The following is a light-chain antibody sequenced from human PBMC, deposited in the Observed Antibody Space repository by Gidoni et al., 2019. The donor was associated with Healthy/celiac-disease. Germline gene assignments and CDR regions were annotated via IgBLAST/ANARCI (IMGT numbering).Light chain of an antibody. J-gene: IGKJ1*01. V-gene: IGKV3-20*01. Sequence: EIGLTQYPGTLYLSAGERATLSCRASQSVISSYLAWYQQKPGQAPRLLIYGASSRATGIPDKFSGSGSGTDFTLTISRLEPEDFAVYYYQQYGSSHTWTFGQGTKVEIK. CDR3: QQYGSSHTWT. CDR2: GAS. CDR1: QSVISSY.